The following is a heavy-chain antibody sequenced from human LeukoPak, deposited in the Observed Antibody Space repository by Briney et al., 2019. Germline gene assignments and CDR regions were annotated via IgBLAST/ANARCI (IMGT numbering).Heavy chain of an antibody. CDR3: ASQGDSGSYDNWFDP. J-gene: IGHJ5*02. CDR2: ISPSGGST. V-gene: IGHV1-46*01. CDR1: GYTFSSYN. D-gene: IGHD1-26*01. Sequence: ASVKVSCKASGYTFSSYNIAWVRQAPGQGLEWMGIISPSGGSTSYAQKFQGRVTMTRDTSTSTVYMELSSLRSEDTAVYYCASQGDSGSYDNWFDPWGQGTLVTVSS.